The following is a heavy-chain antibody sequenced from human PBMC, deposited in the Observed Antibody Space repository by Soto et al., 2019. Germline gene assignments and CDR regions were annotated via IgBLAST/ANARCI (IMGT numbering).Heavy chain of an antibody. CDR1: GGSISSYY. D-gene: IGHD6-6*01. CDR3: ARGEEGPEYRLQAFDY. J-gene: IGHJ4*02. V-gene: IGHV4-59*01. Sequence: QVQLQESGPGLVKPSETLSLTCTVSGGSISSYYWSWIRQPPGKGLEWIGYIYYSGSTNYNPSLKSRVTISVDTSKNQFSLKLSSVTAADTAVYYCARGEEGPEYRLQAFDYWGQGTLVTVSS. CDR2: IYYSGST.